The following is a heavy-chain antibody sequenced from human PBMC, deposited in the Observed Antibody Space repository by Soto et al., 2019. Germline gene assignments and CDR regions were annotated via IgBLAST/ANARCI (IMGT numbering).Heavy chain of an antibody. CDR2: IYTSGST. V-gene: IGHV4-4*07. CDR1: GGSISSYY. CDR3: ARDNLLTPYYDMDV. Sequence: SETLSLTCTVSGGSISSYYWSWIRQPAGKGLEWIGRIYTSGSTNYNPSLKSRVTMSVDTSKNQFSLKLSSVTAADTAVYYCARDNLLTPYYDMDVWGQGTTVTVSS. J-gene: IGHJ6*02.